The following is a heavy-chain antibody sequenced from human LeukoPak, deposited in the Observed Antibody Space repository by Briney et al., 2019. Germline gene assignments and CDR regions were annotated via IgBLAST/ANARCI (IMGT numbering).Heavy chain of an antibody. CDR3: AKIIHIVVVTDAFDI. J-gene: IGHJ3*02. D-gene: IGHD2-21*02. Sequence: GGSLRLSCAASGFTFSSYAMSWVRQAPGKGLEWVSAISGGGGSTYYADSVKGRFTISRDNSKNTLYLQMNSLRAEDTAVYYCAKIIHIVVVTDAFDIWGQGTMVTVSS. CDR1: GFTFSSYA. CDR2: ISGGGGST. V-gene: IGHV3-23*01.